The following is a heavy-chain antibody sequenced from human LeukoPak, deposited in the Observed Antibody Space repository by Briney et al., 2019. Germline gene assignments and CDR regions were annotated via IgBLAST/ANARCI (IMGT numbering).Heavy chain of an antibody. CDR1: GFTFSSYA. D-gene: IGHD6-19*01. Sequence: GGSLRLSCAASGFTFSSYAMSWVRQAPGKGLEWVSAISGSGGSTYYADSVKGRFTISRDNAKNSLYLQMNSLRAEDTALYYCAKDKEGYSSGWYGGYFDYWGQGTLVTVSS. CDR3: AKDKEGYSSGWYGGYFDY. V-gene: IGHV3-23*01. J-gene: IGHJ4*02. CDR2: ISGSGGST.